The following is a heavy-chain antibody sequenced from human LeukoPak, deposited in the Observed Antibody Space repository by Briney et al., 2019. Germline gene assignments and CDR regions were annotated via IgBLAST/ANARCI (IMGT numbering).Heavy chain of an antibody. J-gene: IGHJ4*02. Sequence: EASVKVSCKASGYTFTSYGIGWVRQAPGQGLEWMGWISAYNGNTNYAQKLQGRVTMTTDTSTSTAYMELRSLRSDDTAVYYCARTHNPGLLRYFDWLLTFDYWGQGTLVTVSS. CDR1: GYTFTSYG. CDR2: ISAYNGNT. V-gene: IGHV1-18*01. D-gene: IGHD3-9*01. CDR3: ARTHNPGLLRYFDWLLTFDY.